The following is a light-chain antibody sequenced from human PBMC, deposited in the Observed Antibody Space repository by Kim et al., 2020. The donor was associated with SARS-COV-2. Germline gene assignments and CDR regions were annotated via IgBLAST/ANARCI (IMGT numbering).Light chain of an antibody. V-gene: IGLV3-21*04. CDR2: YDS. J-gene: IGLJ3*02. CDR3: LVWDRSSDHPV. CDR1: NIGSKS. Sequence: SYELTQPPSVSVAPGKTARITCGGNNIGSKSVHWYQQKPGQAPVLVIYYDSDRPSGIPERFSGSNSGNTATLTISRVEAGDEADCYCLVWDRSSDHPVFG.